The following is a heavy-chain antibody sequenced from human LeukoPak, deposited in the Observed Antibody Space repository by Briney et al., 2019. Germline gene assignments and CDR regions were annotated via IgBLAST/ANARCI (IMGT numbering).Heavy chain of an antibody. V-gene: IGHV1-2*06. CDR2: INPNSGGT. CDR1: GYTFTSYD. J-gene: IGHJ4*02. D-gene: IGHD5-18*01. CDR3: ATHRIVDTAMVTQN. Sequence: ASVKVSCKASGYTFTSYDINWVRQAPGQGLEWMGRINPNSGGTNYAQKFQGRVTMTRDTSISTAYMELSRLRSDDTAVYYCATHRIVDTAMVTQNWGQGTLVTVSS.